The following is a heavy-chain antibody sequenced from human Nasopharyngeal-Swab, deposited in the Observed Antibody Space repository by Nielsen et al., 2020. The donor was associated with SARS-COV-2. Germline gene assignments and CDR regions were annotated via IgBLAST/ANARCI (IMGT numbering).Heavy chain of an antibody. Sequence: VRQAPGRGLEWVAVISYDGSNKYYADSVKGRFTISRDNSKNTLYLQMNSLRAEDTAVYYCTKDKKARGDSSSWTTDYWGQGTLVTASS. CDR3: TKDKKARGDSSSWTTDY. CDR2: ISYDGSNK. D-gene: IGHD6-13*01. J-gene: IGHJ4*02. V-gene: IGHV3-30*18.